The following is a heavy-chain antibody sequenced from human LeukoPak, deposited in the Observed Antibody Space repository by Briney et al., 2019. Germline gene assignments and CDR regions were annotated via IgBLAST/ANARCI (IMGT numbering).Heavy chain of an antibody. CDR1: GYTFTSYD. Sequence: ASVKVSCKASGYTFTSYDINWVRQATGQGLEWMGWMNPNSGNTGYAQKLQGRVTMTRNTSISTAYMELSSLRSEDTAVYYCARVRVITIFGVVITGGADAFDIWGQGTMVTVSS. D-gene: IGHD3-3*01. V-gene: IGHV1-8*01. CDR2: MNPNSGNT. CDR3: ARVRVITIFGVVITGGADAFDI. J-gene: IGHJ3*02.